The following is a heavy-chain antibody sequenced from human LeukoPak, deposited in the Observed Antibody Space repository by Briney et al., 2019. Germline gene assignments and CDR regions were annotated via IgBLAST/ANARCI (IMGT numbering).Heavy chain of an antibody. J-gene: IGHJ6*04. D-gene: IGHD3-10*02. CDR2: ISSSGSTI. V-gene: IGHV3-48*04. CDR3: AELGITMIGGV. CDR1: GFTVSSNY. Sequence: RAGGSLRLSCPASGFTVSSNYMNWVRQAPGKGLGWVSYISSSGSTIYYAESVKCRFTISRDNAKNSLYLQMNSLRAEDTAVYYCAELGITMIGGVWGKGTTVTISS.